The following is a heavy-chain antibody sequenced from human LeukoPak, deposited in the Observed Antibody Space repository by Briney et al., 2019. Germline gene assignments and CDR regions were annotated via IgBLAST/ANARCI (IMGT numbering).Heavy chain of an antibody. V-gene: IGHV1-46*01. CDR2: INSSGGST. CDR3: ARRGGGWSFDY. J-gene: IGHJ4*02. Sequence: ASVKVSCKASGYTFTNYSMHWVRQAPGQGLEWMGIINSSGGSTNYAQKFQGRVTMTRDTSTSTVYMELSSLRSEDTAVYYCARRGGGWSFDYWGQGTLVTVSS. CDR1: GYTFTNYS. D-gene: IGHD3-16*01.